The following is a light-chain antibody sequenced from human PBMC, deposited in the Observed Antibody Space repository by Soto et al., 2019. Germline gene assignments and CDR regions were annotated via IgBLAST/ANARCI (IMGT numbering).Light chain of an antibody. Sequence: QAVVTQEPSFSVSPGGTVTLTCGVSSGSVSTRYYPSWYQQTPGQAPRTLIYSTSTRSSGVPDRFSGSIVGNKAALTISGAQADDESDYYCVLYIGSGIWVFGGGTKVTVL. CDR3: VLYIGSGIWV. CDR1: SGSVSTRYY. V-gene: IGLV8-61*01. CDR2: STS. J-gene: IGLJ3*02.